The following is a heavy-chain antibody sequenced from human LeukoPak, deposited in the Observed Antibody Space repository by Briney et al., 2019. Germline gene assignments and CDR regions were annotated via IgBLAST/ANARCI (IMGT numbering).Heavy chain of an antibody. D-gene: IGHD2-15*01. J-gene: IGHJ5*02. CDR1: GGSFSGYY. Sequence: SETLSLTCAVYGGSFSGYYWSWIRQPPGKGLEWIGEINHSGSTNYNPSLKSRVTISVDTSKNQFSLKLSSVTAADTAVYYCASTEVVVVAATTYNWFDPWGQGTLVTVSS. CDR3: ASTEVVVVAATTYNWFDP. V-gene: IGHV4-34*01. CDR2: INHSGST.